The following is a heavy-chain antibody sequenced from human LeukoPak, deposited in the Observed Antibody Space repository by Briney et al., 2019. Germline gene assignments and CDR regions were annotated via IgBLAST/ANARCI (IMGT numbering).Heavy chain of an antibody. D-gene: IGHD5/OR15-5a*01. CDR1: GFTFNTYS. CDR2: ISGSGRFM. CDR3: TRTRRSTSGLDDFDI. J-gene: IGHJ3*02. V-gene: IGHV3-21*01. Sequence: GGSLRLSCAASGFTFNTYSMTWVRQAPGKGLEWVSSISGSGRFMYYADSVRGRFTVSRDNARNSLSLQMNSLGAEDTAIYYCTRTRRSTSGLDDFDIWGQGTIVTVSS.